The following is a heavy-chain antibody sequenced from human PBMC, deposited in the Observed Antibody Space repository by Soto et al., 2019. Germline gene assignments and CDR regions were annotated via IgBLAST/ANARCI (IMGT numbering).Heavy chain of an antibody. CDR2: ISSSSSYI. D-gene: IGHD2-2*01. CDR1: GFTFSSYS. CDR3: ARDIVVVPAAMSGRYYYYGMDV. V-gene: IGHV3-21*01. Sequence: GSLRLSCAASGFTFSSYSVNWVRQAPGKGLEWVSSISSSSSYIYCADSVKGRFTISRDNAKNSLYLQMNSLRAEDTAVYYCARDIVVVPAAMSGRYYYYGMDVWGQGTTVTVSS. J-gene: IGHJ6*02.